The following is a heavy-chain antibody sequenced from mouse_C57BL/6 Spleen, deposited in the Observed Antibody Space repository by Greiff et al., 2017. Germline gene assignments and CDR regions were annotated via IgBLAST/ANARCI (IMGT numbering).Heavy chain of an antibody. V-gene: IGHV5-17*01. CDR3: ARRGYSNYYFDY. D-gene: IGHD2-5*01. J-gene: IGHJ2*01. CDR2: ISSGSSTI. Sequence: EVKLMESGGGLVKPGGSLKLSCAASGFTFSDYGMHWVRQAPEKGLEWVAYISSGSSTIYYADTVKGRFTISRDNAKNTLFLQMTSLRSEDTARYYCARRGYSNYYFDYWGQGTTLTVSS. CDR1: GFTFSDYG.